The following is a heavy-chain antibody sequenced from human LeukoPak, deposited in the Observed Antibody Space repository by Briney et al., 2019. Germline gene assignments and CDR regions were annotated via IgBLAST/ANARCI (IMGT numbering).Heavy chain of an antibody. CDR3: ARLVGILTGPIDY. CDR1: GCSFTNYW. V-gene: IGHV5-51*01. D-gene: IGHD3-9*01. Sequence: GEPLQISCQGSGCSFTNYWIGWVRPMPGRRLEWMGIIYPGDSDTRYSPSFQGQVTISADKSISTAYLQWSSLKASDTAIYYCARLVGILTGPIDYWGQGTLVTVSS. J-gene: IGHJ4*02. CDR2: IYPGDSDT.